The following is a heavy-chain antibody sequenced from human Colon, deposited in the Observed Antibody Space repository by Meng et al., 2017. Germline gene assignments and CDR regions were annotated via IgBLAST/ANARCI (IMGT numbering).Heavy chain of an antibody. CDR2: IHPSGGT. Sequence: GQLQGWSPGPVKPSGTLSLPCACSGGSITTNNWWSWVRQPPGKGLEWIGEIHPSGGTNYNPSLKSRVTMSIDNPKRQFSLNLSSVTAADTAVYYCARGGGCVNGVCGSLDYWGQGTLVTVSS. J-gene: IGHJ4*02. CDR1: GGSITTNNW. CDR3: ARGGGCVNGVCGSLDY. D-gene: IGHD2-8*01. V-gene: IGHV4-4*02.